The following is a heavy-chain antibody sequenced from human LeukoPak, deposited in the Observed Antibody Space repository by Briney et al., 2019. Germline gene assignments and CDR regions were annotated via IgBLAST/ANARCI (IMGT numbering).Heavy chain of an antibody. CDR1: GFTFSSYG. V-gene: IGHV3-30*03. Sequence: GVSLRLPCAASGFTFSSYGMHWVRQAPGKGLEWVAVISYDGSNKYYADSVKGRFTISRDNSKNTLYLQMNSLRAEDTAVYYCATSGSMVRGVTTDYWGQGTLVTVSS. J-gene: IGHJ4*02. CDR3: ATSGSMVRGVTTDY. D-gene: IGHD3-10*01. CDR2: ISYDGSNK.